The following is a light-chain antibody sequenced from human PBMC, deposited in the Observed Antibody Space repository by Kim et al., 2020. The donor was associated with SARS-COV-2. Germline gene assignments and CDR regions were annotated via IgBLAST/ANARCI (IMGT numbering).Light chain of an antibody. CDR1: VLGKKY. CDR2: KDN. J-gene: IGLJ3*02. V-gene: IGLV3-27*01. CDR3: YSADDNNGM. Sequence: SYELTQPSSVSVSPGQTARITCSGDVLGKKYVRWFQQKPGQAPVLVIYKDNQRPSGIPGRFSGSSSGTTVTLTISGAQVDDEADYYCYSADDNNGMFGGGTQLTVL.